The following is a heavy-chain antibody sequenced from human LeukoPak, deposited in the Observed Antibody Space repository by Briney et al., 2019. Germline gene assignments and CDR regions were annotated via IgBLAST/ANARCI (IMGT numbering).Heavy chain of an antibody. V-gene: IGHV3-48*03. J-gene: IGHJ4*02. Sequence: GGSLRLSCAASGFTFSSYEMNWVRQAPGKGLEWVSYISSSGSTIYYADSVKGRFTISRDNSKNTLYLQMNSLRAEDTAVYYCAKDGVRSAGCDYWGQGTLVTVSS. CDR3: AKDGVRSAGCDY. CDR1: GFTFSSYE. D-gene: IGHD2-2*01. CDR2: ISSSGSTI.